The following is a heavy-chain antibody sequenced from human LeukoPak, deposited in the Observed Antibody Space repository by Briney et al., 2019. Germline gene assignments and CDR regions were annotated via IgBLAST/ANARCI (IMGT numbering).Heavy chain of an antibody. CDR1: GFTFSSYE. V-gene: IGHV3-48*03. CDR3: ARTGPAMVTPRYFDY. D-gene: IGHD5-18*01. J-gene: IGHJ4*02. CDR2: ISSSGSTI. Sequence: PGGSLRLSCAASGFTFSSYEMNWVRQAPGKGLEWVSYISSSGSTIYYADSVKGRFTISRDNAKNSLYLQMNSLRVEDTAVYYCARTGPAMVTPRYFDYWGQGTLVTVSS.